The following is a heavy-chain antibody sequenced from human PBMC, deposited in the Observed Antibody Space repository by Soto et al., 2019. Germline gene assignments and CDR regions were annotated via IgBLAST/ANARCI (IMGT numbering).Heavy chain of an antibody. CDR2: IYYSGST. Sequence: SETLSLTCTVSGGSISSYYWSWIRQPPGKGLEWIGYIYYSGSTNYNPSLKSGVTISVDTSKNQFSLKLSSVTAADTAMYYCARGHNHGHSPLSHWGQGTLVTVSS. CDR1: GGSISSYY. J-gene: IGHJ4*02. CDR3: ARGHNHGHSPLSH. V-gene: IGHV4-59*01. D-gene: IGHD1-1*01.